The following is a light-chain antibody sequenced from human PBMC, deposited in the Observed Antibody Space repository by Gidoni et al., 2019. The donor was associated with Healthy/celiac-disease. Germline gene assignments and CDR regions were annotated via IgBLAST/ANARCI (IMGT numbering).Light chain of an antibody. CDR2: AAS. J-gene: IGKJ3*01. CDR3: QQSYSTPFFT. Sequence: DIQMTQSPSSLSASVGDRVTITCRASQSISSYLNWYQQKPGKAPKLLTYAASSLQSGVPSRFSGSGSGTDFTLTISSLQPEDFATYYCQQSYSTPFFTFXPXTKVDIK. CDR1: QSISSY. V-gene: IGKV1-39*01.